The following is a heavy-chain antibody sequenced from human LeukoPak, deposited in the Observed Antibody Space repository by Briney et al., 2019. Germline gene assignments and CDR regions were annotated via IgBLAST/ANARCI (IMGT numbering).Heavy chain of an antibody. J-gene: IGHJ5*02. V-gene: IGHV1-24*01. CDR2: FDPEDGET. CDR1: GYTLTELS. Sequence: ASVKVSCKVSGYTLTELSMHWVRQAPGKGLEWMEGFDPEDGETIYAQKFQGRVTMTEDTSTDTAYMELSSLRSEDTAVYYCATGGYCSSTSCSPRRLDPWGQGTLVTVSS. D-gene: IGHD2-2*01. CDR3: ATGGYCSSTSCSPRRLDP.